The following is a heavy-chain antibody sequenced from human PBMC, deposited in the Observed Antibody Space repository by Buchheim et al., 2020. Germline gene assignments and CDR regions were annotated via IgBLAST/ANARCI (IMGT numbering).Heavy chain of an antibody. V-gene: IGHV4-34*01. Sequence: QVQLQQWGAGLLKPSETLSLTCAAYGGSFSGYYWSWIRQPPGKGLECVGEINHSGDTNYKSSLKSRVTVFVDTSKNHFSLKMSAVTAADTAVYYCARGNQIKYFDLWGRGTL. CDR2: INHSGDT. CDR3: ARGNQIKYFDL. CDR1: GGSFSGYY. J-gene: IGHJ2*01.